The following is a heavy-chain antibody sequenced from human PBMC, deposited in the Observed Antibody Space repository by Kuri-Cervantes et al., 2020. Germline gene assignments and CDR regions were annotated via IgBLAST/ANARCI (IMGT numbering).Heavy chain of an antibody. CDR1: GFTFSSYG. V-gene: IGHV3-33*06. D-gene: IGHD4-17*01. CDR2: IWYDGSDK. J-gene: IGHJ4*02. Sequence: GESLKISCAASGFTFSSYGMHWVRQAPGKGLEWVAVIWYDGSDKYYADSVKGRFTISRDNSKNTLYLQMNSLRAEDTAVYYCAKEGDYGDYVDYWGQGTLVTVSS. CDR3: AKEGDYGDYVDY.